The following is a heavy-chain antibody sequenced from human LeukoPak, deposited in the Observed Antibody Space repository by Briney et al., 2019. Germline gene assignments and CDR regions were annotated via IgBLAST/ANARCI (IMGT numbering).Heavy chain of an antibody. CDR1: GGSISSYY. Sequence: SETLSLTCTVSGGSISSYYWSWIRQPPGKGLEWIGYIYYSGSTNYNPSLKSRVTISVDTSKNQFSLKLSSVTAADTAVYYCARVVGVGANFDYWGQGTLVTVSS. CDR2: IYYSGST. D-gene: IGHD1-26*01. CDR3: ARVVGVGANFDY. J-gene: IGHJ4*02. V-gene: IGHV4-59*01.